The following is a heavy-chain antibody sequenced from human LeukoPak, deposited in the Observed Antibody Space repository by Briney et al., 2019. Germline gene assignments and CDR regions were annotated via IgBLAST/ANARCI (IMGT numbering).Heavy chain of an antibody. CDR2: INWNGGST. CDR3: ARRIAAAGTGDAFDI. CDR1: GFTFGDYG. D-gene: IGHD6-13*01. V-gene: IGHV3-20*04. Sequence: GGSLRLSCAASGFTFGDYGMSWVRQAPGKGLEWVSGINWNGGSTGYADSVKGRFTISRDNAKNSLYLQMNSLRAEDTALYYCARRIAAAGTGDAFDIWGQGTMVTVSS. J-gene: IGHJ3*02.